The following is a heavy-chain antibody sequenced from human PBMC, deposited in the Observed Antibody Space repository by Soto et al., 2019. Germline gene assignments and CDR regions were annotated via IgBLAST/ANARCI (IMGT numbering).Heavy chain of an antibody. CDR1: GGSISSGGYY. J-gene: IGHJ5*02. CDR3: GRSGGYYKSPWFDP. CDR2: IYYSGST. Sequence: PSETLSLTCTVSGGSISSGGYYWSWIRQHPGKGLEWIGYIYYSGSTYYNPSLKSRVTISVDTSKNQFSLKLSSVTAADTAVYYCGRSGGYYKSPWFDPWGQGTLVTVSS. V-gene: IGHV4-31*02. D-gene: IGHD3-10*01.